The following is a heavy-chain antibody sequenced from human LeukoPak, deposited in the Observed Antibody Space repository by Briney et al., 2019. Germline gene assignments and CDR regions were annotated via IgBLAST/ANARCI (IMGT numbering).Heavy chain of an antibody. CDR1: GFTFYDYG. CDR2: INWNGGST. J-gene: IGHJ4*02. D-gene: IGHD4-23*01. Sequence: GGSLRLSCAASGFTFYDYGMSWVRHAPGKGLEWVSGINWNGGSTDYADSVKGRFTISRDNAKHSVYLQMNSLRAEDTAVYYCVRDNRWASDYWGQGTLVTVSS. V-gene: IGHV3-20*04. CDR3: VRDNRWASDY.